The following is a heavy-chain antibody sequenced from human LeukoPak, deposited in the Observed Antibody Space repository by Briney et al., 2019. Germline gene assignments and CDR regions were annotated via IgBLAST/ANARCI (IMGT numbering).Heavy chain of an antibody. V-gene: IGHV4-39*07. Sequence: SETLSLTCTVSGGSISSSSYYWGWIRQPPGKGLEWIGSIYYSGSTYCNPSLKSRVTISVDTSKNQFSLKLSSVTAADTAVYYCARLRTTVTSFFDYWGQGTLVTVSS. D-gene: IGHD4-17*01. CDR1: GGSISSSSYY. CDR3: ARLRTTVTSFFDY. J-gene: IGHJ4*02. CDR2: IYYSGST.